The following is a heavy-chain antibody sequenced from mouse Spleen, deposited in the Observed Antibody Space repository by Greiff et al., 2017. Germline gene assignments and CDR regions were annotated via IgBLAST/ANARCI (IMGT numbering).Heavy chain of an antibody. CDR2: ISYSGST. V-gene: IGHV3-2*02. CDR3: ARTFHYYGYDWYFDV. D-gene: IGHD1-2*01. CDR1: GYSITSDYA. J-gene: IGHJ1*01. Sequence: EVKLVESGPGLVKPSQSLSLTCTVTGYSITSDYAWNWIRQFPGNKLEWMGYISYSGSTSYNPSLKSRISITRDTSKNQFFLQLNSVTTEDTATYYCARTFHYYGYDWYFDVWGAGTTVTVSS.